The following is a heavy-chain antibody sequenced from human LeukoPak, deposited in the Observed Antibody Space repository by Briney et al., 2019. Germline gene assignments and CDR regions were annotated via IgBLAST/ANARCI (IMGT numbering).Heavy chain of an antibody. CDR1: GGSISSGGYY. Sequence: SETLSLTCTVSGGSISSGGYYWSWIRQPPGKGLEWNGYIYHSGSTYYNPSLKSRVTISVDRSKNQFSLKLSSVTAADTAVYYCARTGYCSSTSCYDYWGQGTLVTVSS. CDR3: ARTGYCSSTSCYDY. D-gene: IGHD2-2*01. J-gene: IGHJ4*02. CDR2: IYHSGST. V-gene: IGHV4-30-2*01.